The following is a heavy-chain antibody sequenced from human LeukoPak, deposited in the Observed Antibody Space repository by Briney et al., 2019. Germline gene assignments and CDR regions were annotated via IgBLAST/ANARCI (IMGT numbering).Heavy chain of an antibody. CDR2: IYYSGST. J-gene: IGHJ4*02. CDR3: ARHSYYYDSSGYYYALDY. V-gene: IGHV4-59*08. D-gene: IGHD3-22*01. Sequence: SETLSLTCTVSGGSISSYYWSWIRQPPGKGLEWIGYIYYSGSTNYNPSLKSRATISVDTSKNQFSLKLSSVTAADTAVYYCARHSYYYDSSGYYYALDYWGQGTLVTVSS. CDR1: GGSISSYY.